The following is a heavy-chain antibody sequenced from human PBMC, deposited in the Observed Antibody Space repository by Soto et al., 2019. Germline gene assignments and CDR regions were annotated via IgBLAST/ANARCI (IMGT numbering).Heavy chain of an antibody. Sequence: QVHLEQSGTEVKRPGASVTLSCRASGDSFNNYYIHWVRQAPGQGLEWMGITHPNDGRTFYAQAFEGRATMTGAASTSTVFMEVSGLSSNDTAVYYSARALTEFDYWGPGTRVIVSS. CDR3: ARALTEFDY. D-gene: IGHD7-27*01. J-gene: IGHJ4*02. V-gene: IGHV1-46*02. CDR1: GDSFNNYY. CDR2: THPNDGRT.